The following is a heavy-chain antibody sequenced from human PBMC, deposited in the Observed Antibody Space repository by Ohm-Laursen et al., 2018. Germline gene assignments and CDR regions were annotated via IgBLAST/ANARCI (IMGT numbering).Heavy chain of an antibody. V-gene: IGHV1-8*01. J-gene: IGHJ4*02. D-gene: IGHD1-26*01. CDR2: MSPKNDNT. CDR1: GYTFTSLD. CDR3: ARGVDAGVDY. Sequence: SVKVSCKSSGYTFTSLDINWVRQATGQGLEWMGWMSPKNDNTGYAQKFQGRVTMTRDTSINTAYMELSSLTSEDTAVYYCARGVDAGVDYWGQGTLVTVSS.